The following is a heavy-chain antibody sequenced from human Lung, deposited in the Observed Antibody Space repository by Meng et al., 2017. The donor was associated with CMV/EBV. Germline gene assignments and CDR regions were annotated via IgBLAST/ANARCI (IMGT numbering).Heavy chain of an antibody. V-gene: IGHV4-34*01. J-gene: IGHJ6*02. CDR2: INHSGST. CDR3: ARAGFEGGMDV. CDR1: GGSLSGYY. D-gene: IGHD3-10*01. Sequence: LTCAVYGGSLSGYYWSWIRQPPGKGLEWIGEINHSGSTNYNPSLKSRVTISVDTSKNQFSLKLSSVTAADTAVYYCARAGFEGGMDVWGQGTTVTVSS.